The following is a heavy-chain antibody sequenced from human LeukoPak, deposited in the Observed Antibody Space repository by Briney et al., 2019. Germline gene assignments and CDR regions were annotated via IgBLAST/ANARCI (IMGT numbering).Heavy chain of an antibody. Sequence: GASVKVSCKASGYTFTSYDINWVRQATGQGLEWMGWMNPNSGNTGYAQKFQGRVTMTRNTSISTAYMELSSLRSEDTAVYYCARGGYSYGQDAFDIWGQGTMVTVSS. D-gene: IGHD5-18*01. CDR3: ARGGYSYGQDAFDI. CDR2: MNPNSGNT. J-gene: IGHJ3*02. V-gene: IGHV1-8*01. CDR1: GYTFTSYD.